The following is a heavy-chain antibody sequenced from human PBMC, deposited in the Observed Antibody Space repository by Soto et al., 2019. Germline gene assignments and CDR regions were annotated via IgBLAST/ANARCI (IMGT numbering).Heavy chain of an antibody. V-gene: IGHV4-30-2*01. CDR3: ARHQSHSSSYVDP. J-gene: IGHJ5*02. CDR2: IYHSGST. CDR1: GGSISSGGYS. Sequence: SETLSLTCAVSGGSISSGGYSWSWIRQPPGKGLEWIGYIYHSGSTYYNPSLKSRVTISVDRSKNQFSLRLSSVTAADTAVYYCARHQSHSSSYVDPWGQGTLVTVSS. D-gene: IGHD6-13*01.